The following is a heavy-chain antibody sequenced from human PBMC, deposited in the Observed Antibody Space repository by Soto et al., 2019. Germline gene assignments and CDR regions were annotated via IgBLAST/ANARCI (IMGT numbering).Heavy chain of an antibody. J-gene: IGHJ4*02. CDR3: AKDIRGGDCSYFDY. CDR1: GFTFSSYA. V-gene: IGHV3-23*01. D-gene: IGHD2-21*02. Sequence: GGSLRLSCAASGFTFSSYAMSWVRQAPGKGLEWVSTISGSGGSTYYADSVKGRFTISRDNSKNTLYLQMNSLRAEDTAVYYCAKDIRGGDCSYFDYWGQGTLVTVSS. CDR2: ISGSGGST.